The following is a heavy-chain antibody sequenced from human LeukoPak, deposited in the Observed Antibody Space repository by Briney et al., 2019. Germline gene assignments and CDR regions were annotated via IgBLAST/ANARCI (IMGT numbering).Heavy chain of an antibody. D-gene: IGHD2-2*01. V-gene: IGHV4-34*01. J-gene: IGHJ5*02. CDR2: INHSGST. CDR3: ARRVIVVVPAAFNWFDP. CDR1: GGSFSGYY. Sequence: SETLSLTCAVYGGSFSGYYWSWIRQPPGKGLEWIGEINHSGSTNYNPSLKSRVTISVDTSKNQFSLKLSSVTAADTAVYYCARRVIVVVPAAFNWFDPWGQGTLVTVSS.